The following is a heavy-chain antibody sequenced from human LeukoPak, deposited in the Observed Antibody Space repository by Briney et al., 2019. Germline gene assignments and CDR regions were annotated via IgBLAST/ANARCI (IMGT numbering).Heavy chain of an antibody. D-gene: IGHD3-16*01. CDR1: GGTFSSYA. CDR3: AREEGGIMITFGGLDY. J-gene: IGHJ4*02. CDR2: IIPIFGTA. V-gene: IGHV1-69*06. Sequence: GASVKVSCKASGGTFSSYAISWVRQAPGQGLEWMGGIIPIFGTANYAQKFQGRVTITADKSTSTAYMELSSLRSEDTAVYYCAREEGGIMITFGGLDYWGQGTLVTVSS.